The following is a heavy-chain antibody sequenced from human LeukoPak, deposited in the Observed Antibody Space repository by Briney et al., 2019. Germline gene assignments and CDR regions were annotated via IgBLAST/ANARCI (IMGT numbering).Heavy chain of an antibody. CDR3: ARVETYSSSWYNRAGALFDY. D-gene: IGHD6-13*01. Sequence: SQTLSLTCTVSGGSISSGGYYWSWIRQPPGKGLEWIGYIYHSGSTYYNPSLKSRVTISVDTSKNQFSLKLSSVTAADTAVYYCARVETYSSSWYNRAGALFDYRGQGTLVTVSS. CDR1: GGSISSGGYY. V-gene: IGHV4-30-2*01. CDR2: IYHSGST. J-gene: IGHJ4*02.